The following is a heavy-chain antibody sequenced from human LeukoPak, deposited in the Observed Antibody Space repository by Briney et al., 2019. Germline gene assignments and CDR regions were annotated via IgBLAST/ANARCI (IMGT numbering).Heavy chain of an antibody. V-gene: IGHV4-34*01. Sequence: SETLSLTCAIYGGSFSGYYWSWIRRPPGKGLEWIGEINHSGSTNYNPSLKSRVTISVDTSKNQFSLKLSSVTAADTAVYYCARHTTYYYDSSGYSHYYYYMDVWGKGTTVTVSS. J-gene: IGHJ6*03. CDR2: INHSGST. CDR1: GGSFSGYY. D-gene: IGHD3-22*01. CDR3: ARHTTYYYDSSGYSHYYYYMDV.